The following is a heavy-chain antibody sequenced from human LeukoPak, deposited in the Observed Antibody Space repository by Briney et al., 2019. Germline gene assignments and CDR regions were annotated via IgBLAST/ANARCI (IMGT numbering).Heavy chain of an antibody. J-gene: IGHJ4*02. V-gene: IGHV1-2*02. CDR2: INPSGGGT. CDR3: ARDGGGSYPTDY. CDR1: GYTFTSYY. D-gene: IGHD1-26*01. Sequence: ASVKVSCKASGYTFTSYYMHWVRQAPGQGLEWMGIINPSGGGTNYAQKFQGRVTMTRDTSISTAYMELSRLRSDDTAVDYCARDGGGSYPTDYWGQGTLVTVSS.